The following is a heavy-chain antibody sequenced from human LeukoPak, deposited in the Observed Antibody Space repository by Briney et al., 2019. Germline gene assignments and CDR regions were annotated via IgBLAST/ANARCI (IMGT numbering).Heavy chain of an antibody. Sequence: RASVKVSCKASGYTFTGYYMHWVPQAPGQGLEWMGWINPNSGGTNYAQKFQGRVTMTRDTSISTAYMELSRLRSDDTAVYYGARGWNDVGYFDYWGQGTLVTVSS. CDR3: ARGWNDVGYFDY. CDR2: INPNSGGT. J-gene: IGHJ4*02. D-gene: IGHD1-1*01. V-gene: IGHV1-2*02. CDR1: GYTFTGYY.